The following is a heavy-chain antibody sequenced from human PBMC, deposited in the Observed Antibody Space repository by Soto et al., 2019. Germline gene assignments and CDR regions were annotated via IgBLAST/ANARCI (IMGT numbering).Heavy chain of an antibody. CDR1: GFTFSDYY. D-gene: IGHD2-15*01. CDR2: VSSSGSTI. Sequence: GGSLRLSCAASGFTFSDYYMSWIRQAPGKGLEWVSYVSSSGSTIYYADSVKGRFTISRDNAKNSLYLQMNSLRAEDTAVYYCEREKVAATPRGAFDIWGQGTMVTVSS. CDR3: EREKVAATPRGAFDI. V-gene: IGHV3-11*01. J-gene: IGHJ3*02.